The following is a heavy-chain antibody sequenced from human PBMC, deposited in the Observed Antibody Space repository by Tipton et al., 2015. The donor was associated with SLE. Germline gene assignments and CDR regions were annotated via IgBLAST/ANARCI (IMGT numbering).Heavy chain of an antibody. J-gene: IGHJ4*02. D-gene: IGHD5-12*01. CDR1: GFTFSSYG. CDR3: ARPGGDSGYDQGY. CDR2: ISYDGSKK. V-gene: IGHV3-30*19. Sequence: RSLRLSCAASGFTFSSYGMHWVRQAPGKGLEWVAVISYDGSKKYYADSVKGRFTISRDNSKNTLYLQMSSLRPEDTAVYYCARPGGDSGYDQGYWGQGTLVIVSS.